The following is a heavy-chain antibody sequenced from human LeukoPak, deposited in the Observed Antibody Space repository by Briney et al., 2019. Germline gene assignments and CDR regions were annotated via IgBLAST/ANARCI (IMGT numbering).Heavy chain of an antibody. D-gene: IGHD3-3*01. V-gene: IGHV3-30-3*01. Sequence: QPGRSLRLSCAASGFTFSSYAMHWVRQAPGKGLEWVAVISYDGSNKYYADSVKGRFTISRDNSKNTLYLQMNSLRAEDTAVYYCARALHYDFWSGSPDYWGQGTLVTVSS. J-gene: IGHJ4*02. CDR1: GFTFSSYA. CDR2: ISYDGSNK. CDR3: ARALHYDFWSGSPDY.